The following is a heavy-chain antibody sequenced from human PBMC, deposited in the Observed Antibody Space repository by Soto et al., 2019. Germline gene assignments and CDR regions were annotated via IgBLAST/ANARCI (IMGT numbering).Heavy chain of an antibody. Sequence: PGGSLRLACAASGFTFSSYAMSWVRQAPGKGLEWVSAISGSGGSTYYADSVKGRFTISRDNSKNTLYLQMNGLRAEDTAVYYCVKDDRILGRRYFDLWGRGTLVTVS. CDR2: ISGSGGST. J-gene: IGHJ2*01. CDR1: GFTFSSYA. CDR3: VKDDRILGRRYFDL. V-gene: IGHV3-23*01. D-gene: IGHD2-15*01.